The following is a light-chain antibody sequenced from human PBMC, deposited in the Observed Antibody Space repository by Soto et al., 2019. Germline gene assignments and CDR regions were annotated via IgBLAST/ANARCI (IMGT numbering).Light chain of an antibody. Sequence: DIQMTQSPSSVSASVGDRVTITCRASQAIDSWLAWYQQKPGEAPKLLIFTGSLLHSGVPPRFSGSGSGTDFTLTISSLQPDDFALYYCQQYHNLWTFGQGTKVDIK. CDR3: QQYHNLWT. CDR1: QAIDSW. V-gene: IGKV1-12*01. CDR2: TGS. J-gene: IGKJ1*01.